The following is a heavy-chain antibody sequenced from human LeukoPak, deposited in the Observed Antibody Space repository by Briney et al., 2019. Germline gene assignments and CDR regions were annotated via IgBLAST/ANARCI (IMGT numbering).Heavy chain of an antibody. CDR3: AKVAEVGATGYYYYMDV. J-gene: IGHJ6*03. CDR1: GLTVSSNY. V-gene: IGHV3-66*01. Sequence: GGSLRLSCAASGLTVSSNYMNWVRQAPGKGLEWVSVIYSGGSTYYADSVEGRFTISRDNSKNTLYLQMNSLRAEDTAVYYCAKVAEVGATGYYYYMDVWGKGTTVTISS. D-gene: IGHD1-26*01. CDR2: IYSGGST.